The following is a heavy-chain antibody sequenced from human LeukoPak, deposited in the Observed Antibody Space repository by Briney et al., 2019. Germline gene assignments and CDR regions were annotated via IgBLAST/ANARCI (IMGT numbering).Heavy chain of an antibody. J-gene: IGHJ4*02. V-gene: IGHV3-21*04. CDR2: INSRSNYI. CDR1: GFTFSDYS. D-gene: IGHD2/OR15-2a*01. CDR3: ARVASFRFYFDY. Sequence: TGGSLRLSCTTSGFTFSDYSVNWVRQAPGKGLEWVSSINSRSNYIFYADSVKGRFTVSRDNAKNSLYLQMNSLRAEDTAVYFCARVASFRFYFDYWGQGALVTVSP.